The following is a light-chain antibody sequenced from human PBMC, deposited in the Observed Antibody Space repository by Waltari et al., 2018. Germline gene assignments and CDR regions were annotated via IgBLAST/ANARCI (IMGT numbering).Light chain of an antibody. CDR1: QSISTW. J-gene: IGKJ4*01. CDR2: KAS. Sequence: DIQMTQSPSILSASVGDTVTITWRTSQSISTWLAWYQQKPGKAPKLLISKASILESGVPSRFSGSGSGTEFTLTINSLQPDDFATFYCQHYNNYPPTFGGGTKVEIK. CDR3: QHYNNYPPT. V-gene: IGKV1-5*03.